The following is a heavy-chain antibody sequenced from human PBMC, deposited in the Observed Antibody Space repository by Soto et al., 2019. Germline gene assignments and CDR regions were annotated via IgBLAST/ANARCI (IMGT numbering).Heavy chain of an antibody. Sequence: QVQLVQSGAEVKKPGSSVKVSCKASGGTFSSYAISWVRQAPGQGLEWMGGIIPIFGTANYAQKFQGRVTITADESTSTAYMELSSLRSEDTAVYYCARVETGIAAAGYYYAMDVWGQGTTVTVSS. J-gene: IGHJ6*02. CDR1: GGTFSSYA. CDR3: ARVETGIAAAGYYYAMDV. V-gene: IGHV1-69*01. CDR2: IIPIFGTA. D-gene: IGHD6-13*01.